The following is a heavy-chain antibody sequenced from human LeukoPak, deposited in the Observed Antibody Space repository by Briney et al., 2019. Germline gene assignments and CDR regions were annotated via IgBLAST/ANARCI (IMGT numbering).Heavy chain of an antibody. J-gene: IGHJ4*02. Sequence: ASVKVSCKASGYTFSGYYIHRVRQSPGQGLEWMGWINPNSGGTNYAQKFQGRVTMTRDTSISTAYMELSRLRSDDTAVYYCAREREAAAGRGFDYWGQGTLVTVSS. D-gene: IGHD6-13*01. CDR3: AREREAAAGRGFDY. V-gene: IGHV1-2*02. CDR2: INPNSGGT. CDR1: GYTFSGYY.